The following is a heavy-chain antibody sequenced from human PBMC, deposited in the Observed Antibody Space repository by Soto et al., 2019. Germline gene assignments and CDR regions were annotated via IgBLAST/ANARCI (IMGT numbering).Heavy chain of an antibody. D-gene: IGHD6-13*01. Sequence: GESLKISCKGSGYSFTSYWIGWVRQMPGKGLEWMGIIYPGGSDTRYSPSFQGQVTISADKSISTAYLQWSSLKASDTAMYYCARPDLPGIAAAGTSAFDIWGQGTMVTVSS. CDR2: IYPGGSDT. V-gene: IGHV5-51*01. J-gene: IGHJ3*02. CDR3: ARPDLPGIAAAGTSAFDI. CDR1: GYSFTSYW.